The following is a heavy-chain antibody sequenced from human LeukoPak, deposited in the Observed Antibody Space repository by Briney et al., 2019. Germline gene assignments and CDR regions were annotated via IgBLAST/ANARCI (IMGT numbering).Heavy chain of an antibody. J-gene: IGHJ4*02. Sequence: GGSLRLSCEASGLSISNSWMAWVRQAPGKGLECVANIKEDGSAKFYVESVKGRVTISRDNAKNSLSLQMNSLRVEDTAVYYCATAVDAPAGPDWGQGTLVTVSS. D-gene: IGHD6-13*01. CDR1: GLSISNSW. V-gene: IGHV3-7*01. CDR2: IKEDGSAK. CDR3: ATAVDAPAGPD.